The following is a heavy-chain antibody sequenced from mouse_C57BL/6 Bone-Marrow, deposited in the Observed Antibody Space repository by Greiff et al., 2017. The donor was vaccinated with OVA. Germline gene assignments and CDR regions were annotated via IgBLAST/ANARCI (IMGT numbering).Heavy chain of an antibody. V-gene: IGHV5-16*01. Sequence: EVKVVESEGGLVQPGSSMKLSCTASGFTFSDYYMAWVRQVPEKGLEWVANINYDGSSTYYLDSLKSRFIISRDNAKNILYLQMSSLKSEDTATYYCARGEIYYGYDGYAMDYWGQGTSVTVPS. J-gene: IGHJ4*01. CDR1: GFTFSDYY. CDR3: ARGEIYYGYDGYAMDY. CDR2: INYDGSST. D-gene: IGHD2-2*01.